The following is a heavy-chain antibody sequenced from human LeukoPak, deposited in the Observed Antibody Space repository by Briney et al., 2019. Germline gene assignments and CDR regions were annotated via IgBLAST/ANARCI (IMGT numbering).Heavy chain of an antibody. CDR1: GFTVSSNY. CDR2: IYSGGST. CDR3: AKEGSSSTSWQRFDP. D-gene: IGHD2-2*01. V-gene: IGHV3-53*01. Sequence: PGGSLRLSCAASGFTVSSNYMSWVRQAPGKGLEWVSVIYSGGSTYYADSVKGRFTISRDNSKNTLYLQMNSLRAEDTAVYYCAKEGSSSTSWQRFDPWGQGTLVTVSS. J-gene: IGHJ5*02.